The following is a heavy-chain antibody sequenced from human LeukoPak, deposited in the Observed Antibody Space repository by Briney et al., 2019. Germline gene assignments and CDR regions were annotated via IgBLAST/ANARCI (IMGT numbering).Heavy chain of an antibody. J-gene: IGHJ3*02. Sequence: SETLSLTCTVSGGSISSSSYYWGWIRQPPGKGLEWIGSIYYSGSTYYNPSLKSRVTISVDTSKNQFSLKLSSVTAADTAVYYCARLINYYDSSGYYYLDAFDIWDQGTMVTVSS. CDR2: IYYSGST. CDR3: ARLINYYDSSGYYYLDAFDI. CDR1: GGSISSSSYY. V-gene: IGHV4-39*01. D-gene: IGHD3-22*01.